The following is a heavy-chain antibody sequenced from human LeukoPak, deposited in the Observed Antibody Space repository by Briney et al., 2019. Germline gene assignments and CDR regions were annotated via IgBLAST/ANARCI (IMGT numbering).Heavy chain of an antibody. CDR1: GFTFSTFT. J-gene: IGHJ4*02. CDR2: ISPNSDYI. CDR3: ARDPIYSDNSGYWNDY. V-gene: IGHV3-21*01. Sequence: GSLRLSCAASGFTFSTFTMNWVRQAPGKGLELVSSISPNSDYIYYAASVEGRFTISRDNAKNSLYLQMNSLRAEDTAMYYCARDPIYSDNSGYWNDYWGQGTLVTVSS. D-gene: IGHD3-22*01.